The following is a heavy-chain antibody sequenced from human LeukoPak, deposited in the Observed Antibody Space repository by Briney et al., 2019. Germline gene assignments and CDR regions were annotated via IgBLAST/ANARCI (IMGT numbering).Heavy chain of an antibody. J-gene: IGHJ4*02. Sequence: PGGSLRLSCAASGFTFSSYVIHWVRQAPGKGLEWVAHISYDGSDKYYADSVKGRFTISRDNSKNTLYLQMNSLRAEDTAVYYCAREAGPRTYDYWGQGTLVTVSS. V-gene: IGHV3-30-3*01. CDR3: AREAGPRTYDY. CDR2: ISYDGSDK. CDR1: GFTFSSYV. D-gene: IGHD1-14*01.